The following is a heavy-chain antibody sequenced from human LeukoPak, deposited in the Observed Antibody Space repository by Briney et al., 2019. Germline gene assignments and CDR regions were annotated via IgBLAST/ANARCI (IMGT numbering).Heavy chain of an antibody. D-gene: IGHD5-12*01. Sequence: PGGSLRLSCAASGFTFDNYAMNWVRQAPGKRLEWVSGLSGDGANTYYADSVRGRFTISRDSSKNTLFLQMHSLGAEDTAVYYCAKPHPPVDGYDQYYFHYWGQGTLVTVSS. CDR3: AKPHPPVDGYDQYYFHY. J-gene: IGHJ4*02. CDR2: LSGDGANT. V-gene: IGHV3-23*01. CDR1: GFTFDNYA.